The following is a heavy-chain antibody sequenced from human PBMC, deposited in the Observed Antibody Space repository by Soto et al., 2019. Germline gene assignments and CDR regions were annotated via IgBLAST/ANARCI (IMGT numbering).Heavy chain of an antibody. J-gene: IGHJ5*02. CDR1: GYTFTGYY. D-gene: IGHD3-10*01. CDR3: ARDVFYYGSGTLNWFDP. V-gene: IGHV1-2*04. Sequence: ASVKVSCKASGYTFTGYYMHWVRQAPGQGLEWMGWINPNSGGTNYAQKFQGWVTMTRDTSISTAYMELSRLRSDDTAVYYCARDVFYYGSGTLNWFDPWGQGTLVTVSS. CDR2: INPNSGGT.